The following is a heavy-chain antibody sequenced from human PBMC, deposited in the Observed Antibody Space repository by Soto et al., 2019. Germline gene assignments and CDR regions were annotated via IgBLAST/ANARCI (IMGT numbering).Heavy chain of an antibody. D-gene: IGHD2-15*01. CDR2: IFRRITK. V-gene: IGHV4-4*01. CDR1: AVSVVGVYW. J-gene: IGHJ3*01. Sequence: TRSLTWIVSAVSVVGVYWWTWRRHTPGKGLEGVGNIFRRITKNYNPSLKSRATISIDWSKNHVLLTLSSVTAADTAVYGCGKNGHYSPDVWGHGIMVTVSS. CDR3: GKNGHYSPDV.